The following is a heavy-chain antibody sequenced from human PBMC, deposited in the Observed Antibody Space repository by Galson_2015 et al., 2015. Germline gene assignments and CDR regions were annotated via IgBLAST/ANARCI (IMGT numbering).Heavy chain of an antibody. CDR1: GFTFSSYW. J-gene: IGHJ4*02. V-gene: IGHV3-74*01. CDR2: INSDGSST. CDR3: ARDRWMSVAGLDY. Sequence: SLRLSCAASGFTFSSYWMHWVRHAPGKGLVWVSRINSDGSSTSYADSVKGRFTISRDNAKNTLYLQMNRLRAEDTAVYYCARDRWMSVAGLDYWAQGTLVTVSS. D-gene: IGHD6-19*01.